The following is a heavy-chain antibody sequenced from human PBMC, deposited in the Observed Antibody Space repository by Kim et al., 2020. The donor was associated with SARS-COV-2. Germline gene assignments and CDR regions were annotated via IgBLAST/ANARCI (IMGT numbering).Heavy chain of an antibody. CDR1: GYSFTSYW. V-gene: IGHV5-51*01. CDR3: ARRRGDSIAVAGINLGWFDP. D-gene: IGHD6-19*01. CDR2: IYPGDSDT. J-gene: IGHJ5*02. Sequence: GESLKISCKGSGYSFTSYWIGWVRQMPGKGLEWMGIIYPGDSDTRYSPSFQGQVTISADKSISTAYLQWSSLKAPDTAMYYCARRRGDSIAVAGINLGWFDPWGQGTLVTVSS.